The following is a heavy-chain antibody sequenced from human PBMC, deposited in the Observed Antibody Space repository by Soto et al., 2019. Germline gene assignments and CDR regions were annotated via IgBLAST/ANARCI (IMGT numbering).Heavy chain of an antibody. V-gene: IGHV4-34*01. Sequence: SETLSLTCTVSGVSFTGHFWSWVRQPPGKGLEWIGEVSHSGNTKYYPSLRSRVTLSVDSSKNQISLALTSVTAADTAVYYCARAKFESTGWHQFDIWGQGTLVTV. D-gene: IGHD7-27*01. CDR1: GVSFTGHF. CDR2: VSHSGNT. J-gene: IGHJ4*02. CDR3: ARAKFESTGWHQFDI.